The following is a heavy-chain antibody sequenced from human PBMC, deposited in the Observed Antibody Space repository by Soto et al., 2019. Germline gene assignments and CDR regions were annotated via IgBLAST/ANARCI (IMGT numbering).Heavy chain of an antibody. CDR2: IYWDDDK. CDR1: GFSLSTSGVG. V-gene: IGHV2-5*02. CDR3: AHRQSRTYDYGDTCFDY. D-gene: IGHD4-17*01. Sequence: ESGPTLVNPTQTLTLTCTFSGFSLSTSGVGVGWIRQPPGKALEWLALIYWDDDKRYSPSLKSRLTITKDTSKNQVVLTMTNLDPVDTSTYYFAHRQSRTYDYGDTCFDYWGQGTLVTVSS. J-gene: IGHJ4*02.